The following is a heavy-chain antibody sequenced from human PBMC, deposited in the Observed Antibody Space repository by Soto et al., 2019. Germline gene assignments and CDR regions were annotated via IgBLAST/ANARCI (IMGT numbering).Heavy chain of an antibody. Sequence: LQLQESGPGLVKPSETLSLSCTVSGGSVSSSTYYWGWIRQPPGKGLEWIGSFYYSGSTYYNPSLTSRGTISVDTSKNQFSLKLSSVTAADTAVYYCARRGIAVALYSWGQGTLLTVSS. J-gene: IGHJ4*02. V-gene: IGHV4-39*01. CDR3: ARRGIAVALYS. D-gene: IGHD6-19*01. CDR2: FYYSGST. CDR1: GGSVSSSTYY.